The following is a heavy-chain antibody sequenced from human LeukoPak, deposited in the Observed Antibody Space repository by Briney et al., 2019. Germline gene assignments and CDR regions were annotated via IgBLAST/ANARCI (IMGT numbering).Heavy chain of an antibody. CDR3: AIDVLTRAMGGAFDR. CDR2: ISGSGDTT. Sequence: GGSLGLSCVASGFTFSSYAMSWVRQAPGKGLEWVSVISGSGDTTYYAGSVKGRFTISRDNSKNTLYLQMNNLRAEDMAVYYCAIDVLTRAMGGAFDRWGQGSLVTVSS. D-gene: IGHD4-11*01. J-gene: IGHJ4*02. CDR1: GFTFSSYA. V-gene: IGHV3-23*01.